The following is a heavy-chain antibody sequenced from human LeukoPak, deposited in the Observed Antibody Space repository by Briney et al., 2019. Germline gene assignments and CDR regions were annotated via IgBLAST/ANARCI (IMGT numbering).Heavy chain of an antibody. J-gene: IGHJ5*02. CDR2: IYYSGST. Sequence: SETLSLTCTVSGGSISSGGYYWSWIRQHPGKGLEWIGYIYYSGSTYYNPSLKSRVTISVDTSKNQFSLKLSSVTAADTAVYYRARGQFGEYNWFDPWGQGTLVTVSS. CDR3: ARGQFGEYNWFDP. D-gene: IGHD3-10*01. CDR1: GGSISSGGYY. V-gene: IGHV4-31*03.